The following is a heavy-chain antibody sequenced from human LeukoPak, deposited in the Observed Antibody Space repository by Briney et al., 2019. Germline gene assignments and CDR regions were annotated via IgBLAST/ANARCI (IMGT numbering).Heavy chain of an antibody. Sequence: GGSLRLSCAASGFTFDDYAMHWVRQAPGKGLEWVSGISWNSGSIGYADSVKGRFTISRDNAKNSLYLQMNSLRAEDTAVYYCARAFTTGYSYGWAPGAFDIWGQGTMVTVSS. V-gene: IGHV3-9*01. J-gene: IGHJ3*02. CDR3: ARAFTTGYSYGWAPGAFDI. CDR1: GFTFDDYA. CDR2: ISWNSGSI. D-gene: IGHD5-18*01.